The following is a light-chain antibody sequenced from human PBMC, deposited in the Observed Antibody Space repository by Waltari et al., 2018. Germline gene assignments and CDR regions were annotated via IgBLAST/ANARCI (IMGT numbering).Light chain of an antibody. V-gene: IGLV1-44*01. CDR2: RND. CDR3: ASWDDSLNGHWV. J-gene: IGLJ3*02. Sequence: QSVLTQPPSASGTPGQRVTISCSGTSSNLGNNVVNWYQQVPGTAPKLLIYRNDLRPAGVPDRLSASKSGTSASLAISGLQSEDEAEYYCASWDDSLNGHWVFGGGTMVTVL. CDR1: SSNLGNNV.